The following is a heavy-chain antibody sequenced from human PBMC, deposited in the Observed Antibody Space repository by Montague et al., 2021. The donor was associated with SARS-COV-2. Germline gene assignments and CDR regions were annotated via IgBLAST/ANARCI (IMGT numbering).Heavy chain of an antibody. CDR2: TYYRSKWYN. J-gene: IGHJ4*02. D-gene: IGHD6-13*01. CDR3: ARDGGLYSSSWYLGYFDY. Sequence: CAISGDSVSSNSAARNWIRQSPSRGLEWLGRTYYRSKWYNDYAVSVKSRITINPGTSKNQFSLQLNSATPEDTAVYYCARDGGLYSSSWYLGYFDYWGQGTLVTVSS. CDR1: GDSVSSNSAA. V-gene: IGHV6-1*01.